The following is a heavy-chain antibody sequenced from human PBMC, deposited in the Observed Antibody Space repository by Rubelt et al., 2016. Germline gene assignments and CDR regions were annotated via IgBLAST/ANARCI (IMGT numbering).Heavy chain of an antibody. CDR1: GGSISSFY. Sequence: QVQLQESGPGLVKPSETLSLTCTVSGGSISSFYWSWIRQPPGKGLEWIGYIYYSGSTNYNPSLKSRVTISVDTSKNQFSLKLSSVTAADTAVYYCARDRSGYSGYEGYYYYYGMDVWGQGTTVTVSS. V-gene: IGHV4-59*01. CDR2: IYYSGST. CDR3: ARDRSGYSGYEGYYYYYGMDV. J-gene: IGHJ6*02. D-gene: IGHD5-12*01.